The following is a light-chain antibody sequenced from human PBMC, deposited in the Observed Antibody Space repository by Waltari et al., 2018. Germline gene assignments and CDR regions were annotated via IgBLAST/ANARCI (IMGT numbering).Light chain of an antibody. CDR2: RSD. CDR1: ASNIGNNL. Sequence: QSVLTQPPSVSGTPGQRVTISCSGSASNIGNNLVNWYQQFPGKAPKLLIYRSDQRPQGAPDRFSGSKSGTSASLAISGLQSEDEADYYCAAWDDSLNGRWVFGGGTKVTVL. CDR3: AAWDDSLNGRWV. V-gene: IGLV1-44*01. J-gene: IGLJ3*02.